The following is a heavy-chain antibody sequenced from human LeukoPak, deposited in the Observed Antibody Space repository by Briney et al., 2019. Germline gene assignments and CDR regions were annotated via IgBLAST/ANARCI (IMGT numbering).Heavy chain of an antibody. CDR1: GFSFSIYA. Sequence: GSLRLSFEASGFSFSIYAMSWVRQAPGKGLEWVSSISGNGGSTYYANSVKGRFTIARDNSKNTLYMEMNSLTEENTALYYCVKGGQRYDFWRFDFWGRGTLVTVSS. CDR3: VKGGQRYDFWRFDF. CDR2: ISGNGGST. D-gene: IGHD3-3*01. V-gene: IGHV3-23*01. J-gene: IGHJ5*01.